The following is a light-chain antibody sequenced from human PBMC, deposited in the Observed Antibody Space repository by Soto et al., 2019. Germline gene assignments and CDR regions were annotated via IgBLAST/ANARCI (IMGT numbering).Light chain of an antibody. CDR1: QSISTY. J-gene: IGKJ1*01. CDR2: AAS. CDR3: QQYNSYSWT. Sequence: DIQMTQSPSSLSASVGDRVTITCRASQSISTYLHWYQQKAGKAPKLLISAASNLQSGVPSRFSASGSGTDFTLTLNSLQPEDFATYYCQQYNSYSWTFGQGTKVEIK. V-gene: IGKV1-39*01.